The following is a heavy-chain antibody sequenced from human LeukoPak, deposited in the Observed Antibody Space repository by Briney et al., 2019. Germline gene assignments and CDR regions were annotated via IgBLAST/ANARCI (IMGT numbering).Heavy chain of an antibody. Sequence: PSETLSLTCTVSGGSISSSSYYWGWIRQPPGKGLEWIGSFYYSGSTYYNPSLKSRVTISVDTSKNQFSLKLSSVTAADTAVYYCTRLTFASGRPYLDYWGQGTLVTVSS. J-gene: IGHJ4*02. CDR1: GGSISSSSYY. V-gene: IGHV4-39*01. CDR3: TRLTFASGRPYLDY. CDR2: FYYSGST. D-gene: IGHD3-10*01.